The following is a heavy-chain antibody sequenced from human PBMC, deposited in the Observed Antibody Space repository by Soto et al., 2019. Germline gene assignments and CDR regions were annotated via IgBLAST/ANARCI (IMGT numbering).Heavy chain of an antibody. V-gene: IGHV4-39*01. J-gene: IGHJ4*02. CDR2: IYYSGST. CDR3: ARGYCSSTSCRTVAGDVYYFDY. D-gene: IGHD2-2*01. CDR1: GGSISSSSYY. Sequence: ASETHSLTSTVSGGSISSSSYYWGWIRQTPGKGLEWIGSIYYSGSTYYNPSLKSRVTISVDTSKNQFSLKLSSVTAADTAVYYCARGYCSSTSCRTVAGDVYYFDYWGQGTLVTVSS.